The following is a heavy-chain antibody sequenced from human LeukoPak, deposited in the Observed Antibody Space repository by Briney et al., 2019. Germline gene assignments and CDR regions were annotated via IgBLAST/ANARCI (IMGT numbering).Heavy chain of an antibody. J-gene: IGHJ4*02. CDR2: IRYDGSNK. D-gene: IGHD3-3*01. CDR1: GFTFSDYY. V-gene: IGHV3-30*02. Sequence: SGGSLRLSCAASGFTFSDYYMSWLRQAPGKGLEWVAFIRYDGSNKYYADSVKGRFTISRDNSKNTLYLQMNSLRAEDTAVYYCAKANTAFWSGYSVDYWGQGTLVTVSS. CDR3: AKANTAFWSGYSVDY.